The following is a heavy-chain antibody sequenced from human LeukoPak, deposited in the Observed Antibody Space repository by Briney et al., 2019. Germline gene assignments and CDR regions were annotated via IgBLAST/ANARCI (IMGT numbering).Heavy chain of an antibody. D-gene: IGHD3-22*01. CDR1: GFTLSSYG. CDR3: AKDLRSYYDSSGSPPGY. CDR2: ISYDGSNK. Sequence: GRSLRLSCAASGFTLSSYGMHWVRQAPGKGLEWVAVISYDGSNKYYADSVKGRFTISRDNSKNTLYLQMNSLRAEDTAVYYCAKDLRSYYDSSGSPPGYWGQGTLVTVSS. V-gene: IGHV3-30*18. J-gene: IGHJ4*02.